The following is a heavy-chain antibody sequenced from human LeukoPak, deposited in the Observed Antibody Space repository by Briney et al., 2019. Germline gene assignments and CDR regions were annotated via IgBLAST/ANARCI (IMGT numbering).Heavy chain of an antibody. D-gene: IGHD3-22*01. J-gene: IGHJ4*02. CDR1: GYSFTSYA. V-gene: IGHV1-18*01. Sequence: ASVKVSCKASGYSFTSYAINWVRQAPGQGLEWMGWISAYNGNTDYAQKLQGRVTMTTDTSTSTAYMELRSLTSDDTAVYYCARDRGDYDSSGYYGYFDYWGQGALVTVSS. CDR2: ISAYNGNT. CDR3: ARDRGDYDSSGYYGYFDY.